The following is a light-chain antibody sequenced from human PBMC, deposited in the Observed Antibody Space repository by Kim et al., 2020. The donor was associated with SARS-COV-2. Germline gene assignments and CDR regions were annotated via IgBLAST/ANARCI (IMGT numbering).Light chain of an antibody. Sequence: SSELTQDPAVSVALGQTVRITCQGDSLRSYYATWYQQKPGQAPILVIYGKNNRPSGIPDRFSGYSSGNTASLTITGTQAGDEADYYCNFRDSKENVVFGG. CDR3: NFRDSKENVV. V-gene: IGLV3-19*01. J-gene: IGLJ2*01. CDR1: SLRSYY. CDR2: GKN.